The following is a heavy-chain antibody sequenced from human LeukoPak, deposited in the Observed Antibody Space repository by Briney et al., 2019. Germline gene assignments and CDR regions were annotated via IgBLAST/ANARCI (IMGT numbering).Heavy chain of an antibody. CDR3: ARDLTGSYSFDC. D-gene: IGHD7-27*01. V-gene: IGHV3-30-3*01. Sequence: GGSLRLSCAASGFTSSSHAMHWVRQAPGKGLEWVAVISYDGSKNYYADSVKGRFTISRDSSENTLFLQMNSLRAEDTAVYYCARDLTGSYSFDCWGQGTLVTVSS. J-gene: IGHJ4*02. CDR2: ISYDGSKN. CDR1: GFTSSSHA.